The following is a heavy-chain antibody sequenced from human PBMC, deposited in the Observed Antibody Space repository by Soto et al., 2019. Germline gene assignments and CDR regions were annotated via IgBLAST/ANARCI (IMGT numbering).Heavy chain of an antibody. CDR1: GFTFSGSA. V-gene: IGHV3-73*02. CDR3: TRHPRDYYGSGSYPNWFDP. J-gene: IGHJ5*02. Sequence: EVQLVESGGGLVQPGGSLKLSCAASGFTFSGSAMHWVRQASGKGLEWVGRIRSKANSYATAYAASVKGRFTISRDDSKNTAYLQMNSLKTEDTAVYYCTRHPRDYYGSGSYPNWFDPWGQGTLVTVSS. CDR2: IRSKANSYAT. D-gene: IGHD3-10*01.